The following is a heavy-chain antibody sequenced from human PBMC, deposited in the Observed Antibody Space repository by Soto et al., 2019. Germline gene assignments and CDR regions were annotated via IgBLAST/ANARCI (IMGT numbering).Heavy chain of an antibody. CDR3: ARDHPHSYGVYYFDY. J-gene: IGHJ4*02. V-gene: IGHV4-59*01. Sequence: PSETLSLTCTFSGCSISSYYWSLIRQPPGKGLEWIGYIYYSGSTNYNPSLQNRVTISIDTSKNQVSLKVNSVTAADTAVYYCARDHPHSYGVYYFDYWGQGTPVTVSS. CDR1: GCSISSYY. CDR2: IYYSGST. D-gene: IGHD5-18*01.